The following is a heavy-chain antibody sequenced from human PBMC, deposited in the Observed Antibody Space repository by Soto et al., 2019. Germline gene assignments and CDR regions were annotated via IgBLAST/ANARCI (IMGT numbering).Heavy chain of an antibody. D-gene: IGHD4-17*01. CDR1: GGSISSSSYY. Sequence: PSETLSLTCTVSGGSISSSSYYWGWIRQPPGKGLEWIGSIYYSGSTYYNPSLKSRVTISVDTSKNQFSLKLSSVTAADTAVYYCARLGTTVTYRYSSDYWCQGTLVTVSS. CDR3: ARLGTTVTYRYSSDY. CDR2: IYYSGST. J-gene: IGHJ4*02. V-gene: IGHV4-39*01.